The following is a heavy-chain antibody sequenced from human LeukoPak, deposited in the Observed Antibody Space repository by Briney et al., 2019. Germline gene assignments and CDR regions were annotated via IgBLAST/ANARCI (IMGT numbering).Heavy chain of an antibody. CDR2: IGGSSNFV. CDR1: GFTFRSYT. CDR3: ARVQGESRDY. D-gene: IGHD3-16*01. V-gene: IGHV3-21*06. J-gene: IGHJ4*02. Sequence: GGSLRLSCAASGFTFRSYTMNWVRQAPGKGLEWVSSIGGSSNFVFYADSVKGRFTISRDNAKNSLYLQMSSLRVEDTAIYYCARVQGESRDYWGQGTLVTVSS.